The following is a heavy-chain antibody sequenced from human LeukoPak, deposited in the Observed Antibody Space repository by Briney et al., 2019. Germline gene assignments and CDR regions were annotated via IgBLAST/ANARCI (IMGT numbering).Heavy chain of an antibody. J-gene: IGHJ4*02. CDR1: GFTFSSYG. CDR3: ARIDYGDYGEYYFDY. V-gene: IGHV3-33*01. CDR2: IWYDGSNK. Sequence: GGSLRLSCAASGFTFSSYGMHWVRQAPGKGLEWVAVIWYDGSNKYYADSVKGRFTISRDNSKNTLYLQMNSLRAEDTAVYYCARIDYGDYGEYYFDYWGQGTLVTVSS. D-gene: IGHD4-17*01.